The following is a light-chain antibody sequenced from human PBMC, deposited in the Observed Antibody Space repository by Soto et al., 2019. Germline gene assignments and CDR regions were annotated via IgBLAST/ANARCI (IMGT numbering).Light chain of an antibody. Sequence: QSVLTQPASVSGSPGQSITISCTGTSSDVGGYNYVSWYQQHPGKAPKLMIYEVSNRPSGVSNRFSGPKSGHTASLTISGLQAEDEADYYCSSYTSGSTLVFGGGTKLTVL. CDR1: SSDVGGYNY. V-gene: IGLV2-14*01. CDR3: SSYTSGSTLV. CDR2: EVS. J-gene: IGLJ3*02.